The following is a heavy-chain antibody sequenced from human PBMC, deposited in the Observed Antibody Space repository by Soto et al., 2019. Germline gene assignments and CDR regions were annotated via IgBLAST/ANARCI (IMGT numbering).Heavy chain of an antibody. CDR2: IYYSGST. V-gene: IGHV4-39*01. CDR1: GGSISNSSYY. J-gene: IGHJ4*02. Sequence: PSETLSLTCTVSGGSISNSSYYWGWIRQPPGKGLEWIGSIYYSGSTYYNPSLKSRVTISVDTSKNQFSLKLSSVTAADTAVYYCARLTGHSGSYLYYWGQGTLVTVS. CDR3: ARLTGHSGSYLYY. D-gene: IGHD1-26*01.